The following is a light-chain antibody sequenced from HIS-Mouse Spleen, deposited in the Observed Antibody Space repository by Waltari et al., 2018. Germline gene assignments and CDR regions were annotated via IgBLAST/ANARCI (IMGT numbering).Light chain of an antibody. CDR3: CSYAGSSTWV. V-gene: IGLV2-23*01. CDR1: SSDVGGYNL. CDR2: EGS. Sequence: QSALTQPASVSGSPGQSITISCTGTSSDVGGYNLVSWYHQHPGKAPKLRIYEGSKRPSGVSNRFSGSKSGNTASLTISGLQAEDEADYYCCSYAGSSTWVFGGGTKLTVL. J-gene: IGLJ3*02.